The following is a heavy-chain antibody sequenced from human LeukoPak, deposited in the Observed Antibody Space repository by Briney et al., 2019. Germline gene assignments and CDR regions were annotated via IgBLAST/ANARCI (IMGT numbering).Heavy chain of an antibody. D-gene: IGHD3-10*01. Sequence: PGGSLRLSCAASGFTFSSYSMNWVRQAPGKGLEWVSSISSSSSYIYYADSVKGRFTISRDNAKNSLYLQMNSLRAEDTAVYYCAREKSSGSNYYFDYWGQGTLVTVSS. V-gene: IGHV3-21*01. CDR2: ISSSSSYI. J-gene: IGHJ4*02. CDR3: AREKSSGSNYYFDY. CDR1: GFTFSSYS.